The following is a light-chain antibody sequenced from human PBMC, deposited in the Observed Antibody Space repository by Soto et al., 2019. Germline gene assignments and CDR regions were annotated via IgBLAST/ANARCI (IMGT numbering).Light chain of an antibody. CDR3: SSYTSSSTWV. J-gene: IGLJ3*02. CDR2: DVS. CDR1: SSDVGGYNY. V-gene: IGLV2-14*01. Sequence: QSVLTQPASVSGSPGQSITISCTGTSSDVGGYNYVSWYQQHPGKAPKLMIYDVSNRPSGVSNRFSGSKSGNTASLTISGLQAEDEADYYCSSYTSSSTWVFGGGTKPTVL.